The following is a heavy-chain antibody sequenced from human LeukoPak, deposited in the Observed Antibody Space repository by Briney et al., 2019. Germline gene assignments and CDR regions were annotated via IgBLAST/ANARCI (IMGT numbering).Heavy chain of an antibody. Sequence: PGGSLRLSCAASGFTFSSYEMNWVRQAPGKGLEWVSYISSSGSTIYYADSVKGRFTISRDNAKNTLYLQMNSLRAEDTAVYYCARGSRLRGISLIGVVQRAPFDYWGQGTLVTVSS. CDR1: GFTFSSYE. D-gene: IGHD3-22*01. J-gene: IGHJ4*02. V-gene: IGHV3-48*03. CDR2: ISSSGSTI. CDR3: ARGSRLRGISLIGVVQRAPFDY.